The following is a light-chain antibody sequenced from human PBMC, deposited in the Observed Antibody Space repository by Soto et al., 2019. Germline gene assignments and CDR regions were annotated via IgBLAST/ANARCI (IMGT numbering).Light chain of an antibody. J-gene: IGKJ2*01. V-gene: IGKV4-1*01. CDR1: QSVLYSSNNVNY. CDR2: WAS. CDR3: HQYNSIPNT. Sequence: DIVMTQSPDSLAVSLGERATINCKSSQSVLYSSNNVNYLAWYQQKPGQPPKLLIYWASTRESGVPDRFSGSGSGTDFTLTISSLQAEDVAVYYCHQYNSIPNTFGQGTKLEIK.